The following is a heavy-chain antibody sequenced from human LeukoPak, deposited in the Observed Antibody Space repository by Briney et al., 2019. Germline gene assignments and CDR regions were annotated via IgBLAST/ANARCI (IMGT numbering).Heavy chain of an antibody. CDR1: GGSFSGYY. CDR3: ARVRISGWYKGGFDY. D-gene: IGHD6-19*01. CDR2: IYYSGST. V-gene: IGHV4-59*13. J-gene: IGHJ4*02. Sequence: SETLSLTCAVYGGSFSGYYWSWIRQPPGKGLEWIGYIYYSGSTNYNPSLKSRVTISVDTSKNQFSLKLSSVTAADTAVYYCARVRISGWYKGGFDYWGQGTLVTVSS.